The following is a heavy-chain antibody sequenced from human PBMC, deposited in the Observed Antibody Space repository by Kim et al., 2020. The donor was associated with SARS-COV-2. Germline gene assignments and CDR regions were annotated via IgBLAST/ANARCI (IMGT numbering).Heavy chain of an antibody. V-gene: IGHV4-61*01. Sequence: SETLSLTCSVSGGSVSSGSYYWSWIRQPPGKGLEWIGYIYYSGSTNYNPSLKSRVTISVDTSKTQFPLKLNSVTAADTAVYYCARRTPNYFGSGSYYY. D-gene: IGHD3-10*01. CDR1: GGSVSSGSYY. J-gene: IGHJ6*01. CDR3: ARRTPNYFGSGSYYY. CDR2: IYYSGST.